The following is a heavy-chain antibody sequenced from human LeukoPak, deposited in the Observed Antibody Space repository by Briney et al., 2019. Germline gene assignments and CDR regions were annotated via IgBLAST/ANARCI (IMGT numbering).Heavy chain of an antibody. V-gene: IGHV3-7*01. CDR1: GFTFSSYW. CDR2: IKQDGSNK. Sequence: GGSLRLSCAASGFTFSSYWMSWVRQAPGKGLEWVANIKQDGSNKYYADSVKGRFTISRDNSKNTLYLQMNSLRAEDTAVYYCAKDGTARDLYYYYYMDVWGKGTTVTVSS. J-gene: IGHJ6*03. D-gene: IGHD5-18*01. CDR3: AKDGTARDLYYYYYMDV.